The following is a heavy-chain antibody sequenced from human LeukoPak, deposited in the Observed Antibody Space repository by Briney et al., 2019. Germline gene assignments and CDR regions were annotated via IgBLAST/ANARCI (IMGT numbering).Heavy chain of an antibody. D-gene: IGHD2-2*02. CDR2: IIPILGIA. Sequence: ASVKVSCKASGGTFSSYTISWARQAPGQGLEWMGRIIPILGIANYAQKFQGRVTITADKYTRTAYMELGSLRSEDTAVYYCARDLVVVPAAIRLVYEGVFDYWGQGTLVTVSS. CDR3: ARDLVVVPAAIRLVYEGVFDY. V-gene: IGHV1-69*04. CDR1: GGTFSSYT. J-gene: IGHJ4*02.